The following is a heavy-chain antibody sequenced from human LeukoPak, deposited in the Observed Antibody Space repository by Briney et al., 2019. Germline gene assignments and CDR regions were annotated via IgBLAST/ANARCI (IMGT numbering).Heavy chain of an antibody. CDR3: AKDRGGSYPGGFDS. D-gene: IGHD1-26*01. Sequence: PGGSLRLSCAASGFTFSICAMNWVRQAPGKGLEWVSAIRGSDDSTYYADSVKGRFTISRDNSKNTLYLQMNSLRAEDTAVYYCAKDRGGSYPGGFDSWGQGTLVTVSS. CDR2: IRGSDDST. CDR1: GFTFSICA. V-gene: IGHV3-23*01. J-gene: IGHJ4*02.